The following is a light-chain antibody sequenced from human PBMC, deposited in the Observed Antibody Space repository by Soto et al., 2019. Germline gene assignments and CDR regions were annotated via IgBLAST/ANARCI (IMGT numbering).Light chain of an antibody. J-gene: IGKJ2*01. Sequence: EIVLTQSPATLSLSPGERATLSCRASQSVGSSLAWYQQRPGQAPRLLIYDAFIRATGIPARFSGSESGTDFTLTISSLEPEDFALYYCQQYSNWPRGTFGQGTKLQIK. V-gene: IGKV3-11*01. CDR2: DAF. CDR3: QQYSNWPRGT. CDR1: QSVGSS.